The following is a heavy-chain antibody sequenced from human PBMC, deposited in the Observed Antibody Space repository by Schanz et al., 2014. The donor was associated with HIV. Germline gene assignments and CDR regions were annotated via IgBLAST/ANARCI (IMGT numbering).Heavy chain of an antibody. J-gene: IGHJ6*02. CDR2: FNPNSGGR. V-gene: IGHV1-2*02. Sequence: QVHLEQSGAEVRKPGSSMKVSCKTSGGSFIDHAISWVRQAPGQGLEWMGWFNPNSGGRIYPQKFEGRVTMTRDTSISTAYMELSSLRYDDTAVYYCAREPSFSGLDVWGQGTTVIVSS. CDR3: AREPSFSGLDV. CDR1: GGSFIDHA. D-gene: IGHD6-6*01.